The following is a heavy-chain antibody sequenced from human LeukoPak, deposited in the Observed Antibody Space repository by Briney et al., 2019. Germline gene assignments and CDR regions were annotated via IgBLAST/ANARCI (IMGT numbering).Heavy chain of an antibody. Sequence: SETLSLTCTVSGDSISSYYWSWIRQPPGKGLEWIGYIYYSGSTNYNPSLQSRVTISVDPSKNQFSLKLSSVTAADTAIYYCARHKQAYYYYYVMDVWGQGTTVTVSS. CDR2: IYYSGST. D-gene: IGHD1/OR15-1a*01. CDR1: GDSISSYY. CDR3: ARHKQAYYYYYVMDV. J-gene: IGHJ6*02. V-gene: IGHV4-59*08.